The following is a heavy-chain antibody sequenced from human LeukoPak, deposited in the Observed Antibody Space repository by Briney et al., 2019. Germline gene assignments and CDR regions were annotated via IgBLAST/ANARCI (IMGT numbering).Heavy chain of an antibody. J-gene: IGHJ5*02. CDR1: GFTFSSYS. V-gene: IGHV3-21*01. CDR3: ARTEYQLLFLFDP. D-gene: IGHD2-2*01. CDR2: ISSSSSYI. Sequence: PGGSLRLSCAASGFTFSSYSMNWVRQAPGKGLEWVSSISSSSSYIYYADSVKGRFTISRDNAKNSLYLQMNSLRAEDTAVYYCARTEYQLLFLFDPWGQGTLVTVSS.